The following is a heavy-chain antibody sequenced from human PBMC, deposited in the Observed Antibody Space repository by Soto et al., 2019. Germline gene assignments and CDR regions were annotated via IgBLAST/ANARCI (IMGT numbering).Heavy chain of an antibody. CDR1: GYTFTSYG. J-gene: IGHJ5*01. Sequence: ASVKVSCKASGYTFTSYGISWVRQAPGQGLEWMGWISAYNGNTNYAQKLQGRVTMTTDTSTSTAYMELRSLRSDDTAVYYCAKDERNIFGVGIENWFDSWGQGTLVTVSS. CDR2: ISAYNGNT. V-gene: IGHV1-18*01. D-gene: IGHD3-3*01. CDR3: AKDERNIFGVGIENWFDS.